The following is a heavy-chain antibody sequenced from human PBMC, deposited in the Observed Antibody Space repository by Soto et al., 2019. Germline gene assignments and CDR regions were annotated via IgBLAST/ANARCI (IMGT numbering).Heavy chain of an antibody. D-gene: IGHD3-10*01. V-gene: IGHV3-30-3*01. CDR1: GFTFSSYA. CDR3: ARDILLGLLWD. J-gene: IGHJ4*02. CDR2: ISYDGSNK. Sequence: QVQLVESGGGVVQPGRSLRLSCAASGFTFSSYAMHWVRQAPGKGLEWVAVISYDGSNKYYADSVEGRFTISRDNSKNTLYLQMNSLRAEDTAVYYCARDILLGLLWDWGQGTLVTVSS.